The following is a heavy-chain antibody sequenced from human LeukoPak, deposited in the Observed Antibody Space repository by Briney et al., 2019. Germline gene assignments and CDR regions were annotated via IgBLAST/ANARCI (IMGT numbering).Heavy chain of an antibody. Sequence: GGSLRLSCAASGFTFSDAWMTWVRQAPGKGLEWVGRIKSRIDGGTTDFVAPVRGRFTISRDDSKDTLYLQMDSLKTEDTAVYYCAKDLPYTSGWALKYWGQGTLVTVSS. J-gene: IGHJ4*02. D-gene: IGHD6-19*01. CDR3: AKDLPYTSGWALKY. CDR2: IKSRIDGGTT. CDR1: GFTFSDAW. V-gene: IGHV3-15*01.